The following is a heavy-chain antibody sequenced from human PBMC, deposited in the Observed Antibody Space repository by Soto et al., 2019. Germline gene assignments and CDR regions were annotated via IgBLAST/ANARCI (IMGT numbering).Heavy chain of an antibody. CDR2: IYYSGGT. Sequence: PSETLSLTCTVSGGSIISGDYYWSWIRQPPGKGLEWIGYIYYSGGTSYNPSLKSRVTISVDTSKNQFSLKLSSVTAADTAVYYCASFYDYGAFDIWGKGTMVTVSS. V-gene: IGHV4-31*03. CDR3: ASFYDYGAFDI. J-gene: IGHJ3*02. CDR1: GGSIISGDYY. D-gene: IGHD4-17*01.